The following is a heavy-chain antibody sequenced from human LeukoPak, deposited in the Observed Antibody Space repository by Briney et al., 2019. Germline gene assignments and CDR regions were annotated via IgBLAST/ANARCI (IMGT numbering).Heavy chain of an antibody. J-gene: IGHJ4*02. V-gene: IGHV4-34*01. CDR1: GGSFSGYY. CDR2: INHSGST. CDR3: ARGRLLWFGELE. Sequence: SETLSLTCAVYGGSFSGYYWSWIRQPPGKGLEWIGEINHSGSTNYNPSLKSRVTISVDTSKNQFSLKLSSVTAADTAVYYCARGRLLWFGELEWGQGTLVTVSS. D-gene: IGHD3-10*01.